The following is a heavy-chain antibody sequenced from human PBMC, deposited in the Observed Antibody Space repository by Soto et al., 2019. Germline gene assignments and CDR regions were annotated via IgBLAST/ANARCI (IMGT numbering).Heavy chain of an antibody. J-gene: IGHJ4*01. D-gene: IGHD5-12*01. Sequence: SETLSLTCTVSGGSLTSTNFYWGWISNPPGKGLEWIVSMYSSGSTYYTPSLKSRVTRSVDTSKNQFSLNLSSVTAADTAVYYCARGNIVATILIPLDQWGHGTLVTVSS. CDR3: ARGNIVATILIPLDQ. CDR1: GGSLTSTNFY. CDR2: MYSSGST. V-gene: IGHV4-39*01.